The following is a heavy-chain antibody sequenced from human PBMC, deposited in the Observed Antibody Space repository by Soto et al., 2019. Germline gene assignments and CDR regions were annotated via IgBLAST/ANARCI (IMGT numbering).Heavy chain of an antibody. CDR1: GGTFSSYA. D-gene: IGHD2-21*01. CDR2: IIPIFGTA. V-gene: IGHV1-69*13. J-gene: IGHJ3*02. Sequence: SVKVSCKASGGTFSSYAISWVRQAPGQGLEWMGGIIPIFGTANYAQKFQGRVTITADESTSTAYMELCSLRSEDTAVYYCARWCVGERYPTTSFDIWCQGTMLTLSS. CDR3: ARWCVGERYPTTSFDI.